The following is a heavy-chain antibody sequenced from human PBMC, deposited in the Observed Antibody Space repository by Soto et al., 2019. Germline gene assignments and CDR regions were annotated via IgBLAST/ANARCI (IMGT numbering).Heavy chain of an antibody. V-gene: IGHV3-23*01. CDR1: GFAFSSYP. J-gene: IGHJ3*02. CDR2: ISDSGGIT. D-gene: IGHD6-6*01. CDR3: ARRAFGSSRAFDI. Sequence: VQLLESGGGLVQPGGSLRLSRAASGFAFSSYPMSWVRQAPEKGLEWVSGISDSGGITYNADSVKGRFTISRDNSKNTLYLQMNSLRAEDTAVYYCARRAFGSSRAFDIWGQGTMVTVSS.